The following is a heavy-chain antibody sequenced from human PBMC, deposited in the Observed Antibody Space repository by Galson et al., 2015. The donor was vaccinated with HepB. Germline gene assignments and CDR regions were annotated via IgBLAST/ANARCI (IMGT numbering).Heavy chain of an antibody. D-gene: IGHD3-10*01. V-gene: IGHV5-10-1*01. J-gene: IGHJ4*02. CDR3: ARPDGFGELSDY. CDR1: GYSFSSYW. CDR2: IDPSDSYT. Sequence: QSGAEVKKPGESLRISCTGSGYSFSSYWISWVRQMPGKGLEWMGKIDPSDSYTNYSPSFQGHVTISVDRSISTAYLQWSSLKASDTAMYYCARPDGFGELSDYWGQGTLVTVSS.